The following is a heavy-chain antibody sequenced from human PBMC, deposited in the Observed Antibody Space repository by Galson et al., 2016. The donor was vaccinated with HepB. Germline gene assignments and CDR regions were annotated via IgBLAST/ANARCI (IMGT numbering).Heavy chain of an antibody. CDR1: GFTFSTYW. D-gene: IGHD1-14*01. Sequence: SLRLSCAASGFTFSTYWMHWVRQAPGKGLVWVSRINSDGSSTTYADSVKGRFTVSRDNAKNTLYLQINSLRAEDTAVYYCVRKSTTGSGDSFQMWGRGTMVTVSS. J-gene: IGHJ3*02. V-gene: IGHV3-74*01. CDR3: VRKSTTGSGDSFQM. CDR2: INSDGSST.